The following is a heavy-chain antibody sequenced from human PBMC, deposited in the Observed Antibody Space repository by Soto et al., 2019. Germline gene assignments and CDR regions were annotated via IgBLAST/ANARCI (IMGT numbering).Heavy chain of an antibody. Sequence: SETLCLTCTVSGVSITPYYWTWIRHPPGKGLEWIGYVYHTGNTYYNPSLKSRVTISLDTSKNQVSLRLKSVTAADTAVYYCAREQYNWKLWGQGTLVTVSS. J-gene: IGHJ4*02. CDR3: AREQYNWKL. CDR1: GVSITPYY. D-gene: IGHD1-20*01. CDR2: VYHTGNT. V-gene: IGHV4-59*01.